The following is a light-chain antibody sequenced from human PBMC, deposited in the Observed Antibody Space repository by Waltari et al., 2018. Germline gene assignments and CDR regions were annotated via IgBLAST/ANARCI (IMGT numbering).Light chain of an antibody. Sequence: DIQMTQSPPTLSASVGERVTITCRASQGVSTWLAWYQQKPGKAPTLLIYKASSLESGVPSRFSGSGSGTEFTLTISSLQPDDFATYYCQQYNNYPFSFGQGTKLEI. J-gene: IGKJ2*01. CDR1: QGVSTW. V-gene: IGKV1-5*03. CDR2: KAS. CDR3: QQYNNYPFS.